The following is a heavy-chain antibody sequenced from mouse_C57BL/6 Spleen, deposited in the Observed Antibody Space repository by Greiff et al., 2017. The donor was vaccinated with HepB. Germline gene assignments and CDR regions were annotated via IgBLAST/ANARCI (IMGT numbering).Heavy chain of an antibody. CDR2: IYPGDGDT. V-gene: IGHV1-82*01. CDR3: ARWAHLLFDY. Sequence: VQLQESGPELVKPGASVKISCKAPGYAFSSSWMNWVKQRPGKGLEWIGRIYPGDGDTNYNGKFKGKATLTADKSSSTAYMQLSSLTSEDSAVYFCARWAHLLFDYWGQGTTLTVSS. CDR1: GYAFSSSW. D-gene: IGHD2-1*01. J-gene: IGHJ2*01.